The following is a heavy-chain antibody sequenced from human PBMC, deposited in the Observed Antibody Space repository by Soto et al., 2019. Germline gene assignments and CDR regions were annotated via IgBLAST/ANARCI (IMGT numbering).Heavy chain of an antibody. Sequence: QVQLQESGPGLVQPSQTLSLTCTVSGGSISSGGYYWSWIRQHPGTGLEWIGHISYSGSTYYNTXLXSHXTLSVDTSRNQVSLVVNSVTAADTAVYYCARGVLHWGQGTLVTVSS. V-gene: IGHV4-31*01. CDR1: GGSISSGGYY. CDR2: ISYSGST. CDR3: ARGVLH. J-gene: IGHJ4*01.